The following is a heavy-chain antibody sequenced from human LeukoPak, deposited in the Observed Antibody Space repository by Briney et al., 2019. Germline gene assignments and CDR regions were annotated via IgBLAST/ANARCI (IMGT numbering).Heavy chain of an antibody. V-gene: IGHV3-23*01. D-gene: IGHD5-18*01. J-gene: IGHJ4*02. CDR3: AKDQRGYSYGVFDY. CDR2: ISGSGGST. CDR1: GSTFSSYA. Sequence: GGSLRLSCAASGSTFSSYAMSWVRQAPGKGLQWVSAISGSGGSTYYADSVKGRFTISRDNSKNTLYLQMNSLRAEDTAVYYCAKDQRGYSYGVFDYWGQGTLVTVSS.